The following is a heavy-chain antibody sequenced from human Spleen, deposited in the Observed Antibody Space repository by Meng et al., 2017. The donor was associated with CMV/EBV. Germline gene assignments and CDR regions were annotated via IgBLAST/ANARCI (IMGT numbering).Heavy chain of an antibody. V-gene: IGHV3-21*01. J-gene: IGHJ4*03. CDR2: ISSSSSYI. CDR3: ARASYSSSWYGTGFDY. CDR1: FTFSSYS. Sequence: FTFSSYSMNWVRQAPGKGLEWVSSISSSSSYIYYADSVKGRFTISRDNAKNSLYLQMNSLRAEDTAVYYCARASYSSSWYGTGFDYWGQGTTVTVSS. D-gene: IGHD6-13*01.